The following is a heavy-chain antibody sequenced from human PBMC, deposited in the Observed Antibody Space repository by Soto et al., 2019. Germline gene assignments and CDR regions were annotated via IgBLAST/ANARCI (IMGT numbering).Heavy chain of an antibody. V-gene: IGHV3-21*01. Sequence: GESLKISCVASVFAFSSSRLNWVRQAPGKGLEWLSSISDRSSYIYYADSVKGRFTISRDNSKNTLYLQMNSLRAEDTAVYYCARDKGGGFDPWGQGTLVTVSS. CDR2: ISDRSSYI. CDR1: VFAFSSSR. J-gene: IGHJ5*02. D-gene: IGHD2-15*01. CDR3: ARDKGGGFDP.